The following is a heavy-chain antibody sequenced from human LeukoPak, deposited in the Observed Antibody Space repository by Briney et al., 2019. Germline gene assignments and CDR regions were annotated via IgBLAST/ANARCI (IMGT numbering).Heavy chain of an antibody. CDR2: ISSSGITI. CDR1: GFTFSDYY. Sequence: GGSLRLSCAASGFTFSDYYMSWIRQAPGKGLEWLSYISSSGITIYYADSVKGRFTISRDNAKNSLYLQLNSLRAEDTAVYYCASSSSWYLIDYWGQGTLVTVSS. D-gene: IGHD6-13*01. J-gene: IGHJ4*02. CDR3: ASSSSWYLIDY. V-gene: IGHV3-11*01.